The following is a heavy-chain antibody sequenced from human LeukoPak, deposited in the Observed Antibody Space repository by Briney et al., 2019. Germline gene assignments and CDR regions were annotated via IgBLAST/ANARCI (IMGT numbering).Heavy chain of an antibody. CDR2: IYYSGST. D-gene: IGHD2-21*02. CDR1: GGSISSSSYY. J-gene: IGHJ4*02. Sequence: PSETLSLTCTVSGGSISSSSYYWGWIRQPPGKGLEWIGSIYYSGSTYYNPSLKSRVTISVDTSKNQFSLKLSSVTAADTAVYYCASSYCGGDCYSATSRVDYWGQGTLVTVSS. V-gene: IGHV4-39*01. CDR3: ASSYCGGDCYSATSRVDY.